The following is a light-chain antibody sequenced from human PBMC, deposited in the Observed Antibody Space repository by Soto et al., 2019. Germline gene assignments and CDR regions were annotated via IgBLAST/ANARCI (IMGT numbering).Light chain of an antibody. CDR2: LDN. CDR3: AAWDDSLNGFV. CDR1: RSNIGANT. J-gene: IGLJ1*01. V-gene: IGLV1-44*01. Sequence: QSVLTQPPSASGTPGQRVTISCSGSRSNIGANTVNWYQQLPGTAPKLLIYLDNQRPSGVPDRFSRSKSGTSASLAISGLQSEDEADFYCAAWDDSLNGFVFGTGTKLTVL.